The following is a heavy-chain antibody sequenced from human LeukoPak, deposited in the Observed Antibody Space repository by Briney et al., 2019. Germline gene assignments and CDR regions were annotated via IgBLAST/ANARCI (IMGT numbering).Heavy chain of an antibody. J-gene: IGHJ4*02. Sequence: PSETLSLTCTVSGGSISSYYWSWIRQPAGKGLEWIGRIYTSGSTNYNPSLKRRATMSVDTSKNHFSLKLSSVTAADTAVYYCARDEGVYDFWSGYPRNYFDYWGQGTLVTVSS. D-gene: IGHD3-3*01. CDR1: GGSISSYY. V-gene: IGHV4-4*07. CDR3: ARDEGVYDFWSGYPRNYFDY. CDR2: IYTSGST.